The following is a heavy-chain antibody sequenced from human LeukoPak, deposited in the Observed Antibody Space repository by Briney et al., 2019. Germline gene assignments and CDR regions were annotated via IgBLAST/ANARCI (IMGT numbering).Heavy chain of an antibody. CDR1: GGSISSYY. CDR3: ARHSGLVVITDDWFDP. V-gene: IGHV4-59*08. D-gene: IGHD3-22*01. CDR2: IYYSGST. Sequence: PSETLSLTCTVSGGSISSYYWSWIRQPPGKGLEWIGYIYYSGSTNYNPSLKSRVTISVDTSKNQFSLKLSSVTAADTAVYYCARHSGLVVITDDWFDPWGQGTLVTVSS. J-gene: IGHJ5*02.